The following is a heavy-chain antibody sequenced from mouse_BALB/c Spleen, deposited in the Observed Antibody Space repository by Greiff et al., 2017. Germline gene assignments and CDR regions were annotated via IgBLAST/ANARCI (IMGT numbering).Heavy chain of an antibody. J-gene: IGHJ3*01. CDR3: ARVDGPTWFAY. Sequence: VQLKESGPELVKPGASVKISCKASGYSFTGYFMNWVMQSHGKSLEWIGRINPYNGDTFYNQKFKGKATLTVDKSSSTAHMELRSLASEDSAVYYCARVDGPTWFAYWGQGTLVTVSA. V-gene: IGHV1-20*02. D-gene: IGHD2-3*01. CDR2: INPYNGDT. CDR1: GYSFTGYF.